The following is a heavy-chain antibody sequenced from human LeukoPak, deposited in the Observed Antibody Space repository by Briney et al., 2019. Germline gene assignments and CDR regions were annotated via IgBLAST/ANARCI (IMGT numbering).Heavy chain of an antibody. J-gene: IGHJ6*02. CDR2: IYSGDTT. CDR3: ARRNHLGELSLGYFYYGLDV. CDR1: GFTFSNAW. D-gene: IGHD3-16*01. V-gene: IGHV3-53*01. Sequence: GGSLRLSCAASGFTFSNAWMSWVRQAPGKGLEWVSVIYSGDTTFYADSVKGRFTISRDNSKNTLLLEMNSLRAEDTAVYFCARRNHLGELSLGYFYYGLDVWGQGTTVTVSS.